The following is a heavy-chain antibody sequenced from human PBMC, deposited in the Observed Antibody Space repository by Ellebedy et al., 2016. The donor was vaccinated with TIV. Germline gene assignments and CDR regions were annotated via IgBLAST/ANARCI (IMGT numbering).Heavy chain of an antibody. CDR3: AKDKVFGDSKWEIDV. CDR2: INQDGSEK. J-gene: IGHJ6*02. D-gene: IGHD4-17*01. V-gene: IGHV3-7*03. Sequence: GESLKISCAASGLTFSSYTMSWVRQAPGKGLEWVANINQDGSEKNYVDSVKGRFTISRDNAKNSLYLQMNSLRAEDTAVYYCAKDKVFGDSKWEIDVWGQGTTVTVSS. CDR1: GLTFSSYT.